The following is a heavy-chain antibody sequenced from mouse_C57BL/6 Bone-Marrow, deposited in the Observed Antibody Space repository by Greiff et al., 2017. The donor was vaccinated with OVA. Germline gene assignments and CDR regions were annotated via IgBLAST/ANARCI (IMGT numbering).Heavy chain of an antibody. CDR1: GFSLTSYG. CDR2: IWSGGST. J-gene: IGHJ4*01. Sequence: QVQLQQSGPGLVQPSQSLSITCTVSGFSLTSYGVHWVRQAPGKGLEWLGVIWSGGSTDYNAAFISRLSISKDNSKSQVFFKMNSLQADDTAIYYCARKESNWDAMDYWGQGPSVTVSS. D-gene: IGHD4-1*01. V-gene: IGHV2-2*01. CDR3: ARKESNWDAMDY.